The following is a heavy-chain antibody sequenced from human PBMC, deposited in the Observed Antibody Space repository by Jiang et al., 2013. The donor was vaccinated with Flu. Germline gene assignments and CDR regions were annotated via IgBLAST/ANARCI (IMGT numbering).Heavy chain of an antibody. J-gene: IGHJ4*02. V-gene: IGHV3-7*03. D-gene: IGHD3-10*01. CDR3: ARNPRGRFDY. CDR1: GFIFNSYW. CDR2: IKEDGSDK. Sequence: QLVESGGGLVQPGGSLRLSCAASGFIFNSYWMSWVRQAPGKGLEWVANIKEDGSDKYYVDSVKGRFTISRDNAENSLYLQMNNLTAGDTAVYYCARNPRGRFDYWGQGILVTVAS.